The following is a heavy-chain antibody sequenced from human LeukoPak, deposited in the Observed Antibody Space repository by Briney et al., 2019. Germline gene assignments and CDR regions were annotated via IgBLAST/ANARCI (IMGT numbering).Heavy chain of an antibody. CDR2: INPNSGGT. Sequence: ASVKVSCKASGYTFTGYYMHWVRQAPGQGLEWMGWINPNSGGTNYAQKFQGRVTMTRDTSISTAYMELSRLRSDDTAVYYCARQFEKAAAGSDPSYYFDYRGQGTLVTVSS. CDR1: GYTFTGYY. CDR3: ARQFEKAAAGSDPSYYFDY. J-gene: IGHJ4*02. V-gene: IGHV1-2*02. D-gene: IGHD6-13*01.